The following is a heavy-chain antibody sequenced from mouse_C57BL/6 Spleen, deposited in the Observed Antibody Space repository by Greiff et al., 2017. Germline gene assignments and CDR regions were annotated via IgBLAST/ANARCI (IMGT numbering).Heavy chain of an antibody. V-gene: IGHV1-80*01. D-gene: IGHD2-5*01. CDR2: IYPGDGDT. CDR1: GYAFSSYW. J-gene: IGHJ2*01. Sequence: VQLHQSGAELVKPGASVKISCKASGYAFSSYWMNWVKQRPGKGLEWIGQIYPGDGDTNYNGKFKGKAILAADKSSSTAYMQLSSLTSEDSAVYFCARKSYSNYGGYVDYWGQGTTLTVSS. CDR3: ARKSYSNYGGYVDY.